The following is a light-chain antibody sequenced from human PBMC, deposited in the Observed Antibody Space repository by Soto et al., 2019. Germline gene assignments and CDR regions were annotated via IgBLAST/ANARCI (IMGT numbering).Light chain of an antibody. Sequence: EVVLTQSPGTLSLSPGERATLSCRASQSVHFNYLAWYQQKPGQAPRLLIYGASGRAAGIPDRFSGSGSGTDFTLSISRLEPEDFAVYYCQQYGVSPTFGGGTKVEIK. CDR1: QSVHFNY. J-gene: IGKJ4*01. V-gene: IGKV3-20*01. CDR2: GAS. CDR3: QQYGVSPT.